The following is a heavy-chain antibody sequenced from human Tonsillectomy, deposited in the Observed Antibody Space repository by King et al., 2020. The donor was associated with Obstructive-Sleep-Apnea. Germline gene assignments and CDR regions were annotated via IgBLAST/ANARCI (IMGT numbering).Heavy chain of an antibody. V-gene: IGHV3-23*04. J-gene: IGHJ5*02. CDR2: VVASGITT. Sequence: VQLVESGGGLVQPGGSLRLSCTASGFIFSDYAMSWVRQAPGKGLEWVSAVVASGITTYYADSVKGRFTISRDNTKNTLYLRMNSLRAEDTAIFYCARMFRQFGESWGFDPWGQGTLVTVSS. D-gene: IGHD3-10*01. CDR1: GFIFSDYA. CDR3: ARMFRQFGESWGFDP.